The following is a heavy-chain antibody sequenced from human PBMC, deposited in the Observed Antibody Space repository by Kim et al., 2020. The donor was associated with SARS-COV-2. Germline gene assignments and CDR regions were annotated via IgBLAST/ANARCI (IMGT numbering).Heavy chain of an antibody. CDR1: GGTFSSYA. Sequence: SVKVSCKASGGTFSSYAISWVRQAPGQGLEWMGGIIPIFGTANYAQKFQGRVTITADESTSTAYMELSSLRSEDTAVYYCARSGLREVTTGCMDVWGQGTTVTVSS. J-gene: IGHJ6*02. V-gene: IGHV1-69*13. CDR2: IIPIFGTA. CDR3: ARSGLREVTTGCMDV. D-gene: IGHD4-17*01.